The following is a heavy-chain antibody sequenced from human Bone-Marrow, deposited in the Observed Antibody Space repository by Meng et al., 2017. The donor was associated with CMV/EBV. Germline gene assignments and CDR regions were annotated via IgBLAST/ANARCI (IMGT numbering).Heavy chain of an antibody. Sequence: ASVKVSCKASGYTFTSYGISWVRQATGQGLEWMGWISAYNGNTNYAQKLQGRVTMTTDTSTSTAYMELRSLRSDDTAVYYCARGGHDFWSGYTPYYYYGMDVWGQGTTVTVSS. J-gene: IGHJ6*02. D-gene: IGHD3-3*01. V-gene: IGHV1-18*01. CDR2: ISAYNGNT. CDR3: ARGGHDFWSGYTPYYYYGMDV. CDR1: GYTFTSYG.